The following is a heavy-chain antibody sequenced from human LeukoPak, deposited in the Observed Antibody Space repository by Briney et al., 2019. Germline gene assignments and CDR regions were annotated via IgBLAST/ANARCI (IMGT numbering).Heavy chain of an antibody. V-gene: IGHV3-30*02. CDR2: IRYDGSNK. CDR1: GFTFSTYG. J-gene: IGHJ4*02. CDR3: AKLAYSSSSSVDY. D-gene: IGHD6-6*01. Sequence: GGSLRLSCAASGFTFSTYGMHWVRQAPGKGLEWVAFIRYDGSNKYYADSVKGRFTISRDNSKNALYLQMNSLRAEDTAVYYCAKLAYSSSSSVDYWGQGTLVTVSS.